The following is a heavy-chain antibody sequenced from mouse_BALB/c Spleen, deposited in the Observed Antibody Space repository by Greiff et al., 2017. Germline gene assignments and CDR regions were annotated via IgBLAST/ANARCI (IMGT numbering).Heavy chain of an antibody. Sequence: EVQLQESGTVLARPGASVKMSCKASGYSFTSYWMHWVKQRPGKGLEWIGAIYPGNSDTSYNQKFKGKAKLTAVTSASTAYMELSSLTNEDSAVYYCTNYYGSSYYAMDYWGQGTSVTVSS. CDR3: TNYYGSSYYAMDY. V-gene: IGHV1-5*01. CDR2: IYPGNSDT. J-gene: IGHJ4*01. D-gene: IGHD1-1*01. CDR1: GYSFTSYW.